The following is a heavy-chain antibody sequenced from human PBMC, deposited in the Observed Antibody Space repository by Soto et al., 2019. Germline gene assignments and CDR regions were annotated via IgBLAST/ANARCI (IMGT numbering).Heavy chain of an antibody. D-gene: IGHD6-19*01. J-gene: IGHJ1*01. Sequence: SETLSLTCTVSGGFLSNSYWSWIRQSPGKGLEWIGYISSSGRTTRYNPSLESRVTPQVDTSKSPVSLRLNSVTAADTAVYFSTKNGGWPTDALEYVQQWGPGTLVAVSS. CDR2: ISSSGRT. CDR1: GGFLSNSY. V-gene: IGHV4-59*01. CDR3: TKNGGWPTDALEYVQQ.